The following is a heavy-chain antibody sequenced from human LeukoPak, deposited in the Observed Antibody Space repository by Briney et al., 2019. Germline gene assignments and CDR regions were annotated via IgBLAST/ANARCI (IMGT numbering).Heavy chain of an antibody. CDR3: ARGGEYSSGWYSGY. D-gene: IGHD6-19*01. CDR2: INSDGSST. CDR1: GFTFSSYW. J-gene: IGHJ4*02. V-gene: IGHV3-74*01. Sequence: PGGSLRLSCAASGFTFSSYWMHWVRQAPGKGLVWVSRINSDGSSTSYADSVKGRFTISRDNAKNTLYLQMNSLRAEDTAVYYCARGGEYSSGWYSGYWGQGTLVTASS.